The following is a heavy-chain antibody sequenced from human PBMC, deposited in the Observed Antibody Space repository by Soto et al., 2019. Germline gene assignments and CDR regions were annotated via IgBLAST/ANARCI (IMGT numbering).Heavy chain of an antibody. CDR3: ARAPYYYGSGSSNCFVP. D-gene: IGHD3-10*01. J-gene: IGHJ5*02. CDR1: GYTFTSYY. V-gene: IGHV1-46*01. Sequence: ASVKVSCKASGYTFTSYYMHWVRQAPGQGLEWMGIINPSGGSTSYAQKFQGRVTMTRDTSTSTVYMELSSLRSEDTAVYYCARAPYYYGSGSSNCFVPRRQGTLVSVSS. CDR2: INPSGGST.